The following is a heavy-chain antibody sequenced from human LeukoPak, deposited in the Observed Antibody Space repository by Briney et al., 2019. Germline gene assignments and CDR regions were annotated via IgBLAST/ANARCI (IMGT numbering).Heavy chain of an antibody. CDR1: GGSASSGSNY. CDR2: IYTSGST. Sequence: PSETLSLTCAVSGGSASSGSNYWNWIRQPAGKGLEWIGRIYTSGSTNYNPSLESRVTISVDTSKNQFSLKLSSVTAADTAVYYCAKQGYYYDSMGYYYYYYMDVWGKGTTVTVSS. J-gene: IGHJ6*03. V-gene: IGHV4-61*02. D-gene: IGHD3-22*01. CDR3: AKQGYYYDSMGYYYYYYMDV.